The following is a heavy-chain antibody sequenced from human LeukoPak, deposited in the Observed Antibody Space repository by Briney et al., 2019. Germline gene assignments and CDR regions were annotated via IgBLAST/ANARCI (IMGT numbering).Heavy chain of an antibody. CDR2: ISYDGNNK. J-gene: IGHJ4*02. V-gene: IGHV3-30*04. CDR3: AREGGTMISYRPFDY. Sequence: PGRPLRLSCAASGFTFSSYTMHWVRQAPGTGLQWVAAISYDGNNKFYADSVRGRFTISRDSSKNTLYLEMNSLRPEDTAIYYCAREGGTMISYRPFDYWGQGTLVTVSS. D-gene: IGHD3-22*01. CDR1: GFTFSSYT.